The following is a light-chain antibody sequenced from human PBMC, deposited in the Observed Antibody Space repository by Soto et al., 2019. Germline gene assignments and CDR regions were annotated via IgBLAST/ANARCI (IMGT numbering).Light chain of an antibody. Sequence: EIVMTQSPVTLSVSPGEGATLSCRGSQSVSNNLAWYQQKPGQAPRLLIHGASTRATGIPARFSGSGSGTESTLTITSLQSEDFAVYYCQQYNSWPPITFGQGTRLEIK. J-gene: IGKJ5*01. V-gene: IGKV3-15*01. CDR3: QQYNSWPPIT. CDR2: GAS. CDR1: QSVSNN.